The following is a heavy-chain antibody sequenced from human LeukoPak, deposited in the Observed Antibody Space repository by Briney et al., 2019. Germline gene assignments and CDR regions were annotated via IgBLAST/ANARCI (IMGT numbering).Heavy chain of an antibody. CDR2: ISSSGSTI. J-gene: IGHJ4*02. D-gene: IGHD3-9*01. CDR3: ARVGILTGYSPDY. Sequence: GGSLRLSCAASGFTFSSYEMNWVRQAPGKGLEWVSYISSSGSTIYYADSVKGRFTISRDNAKNSLYLQMNSLRAEDTAVYYCARVGILTGYSPDYWGQGTLVTVSS. CDR1: GFTFSSYE. V-gene: IGHV3-48*03.